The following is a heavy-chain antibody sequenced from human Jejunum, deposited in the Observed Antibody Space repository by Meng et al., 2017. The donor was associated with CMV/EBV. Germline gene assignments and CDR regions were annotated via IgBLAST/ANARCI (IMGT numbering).Heavy chain of an antibody. CDR3: VKNRGQVLAYGMDV. J-gene: IGHJ6*02. CDR2: LGGGGGIP. V-gene: IGHV3-23*01. D-gene: IGHD2-8*01. Sequence: SGFTFKNGGVSWVRQAPGKGLEWVASLGGGGGIPYYADSVKGRFTISNDNSQNTSYLQMNSLRVEDTALYYCVKNRGQVLAYGMDVWGQGTTVTVSS. CDR1: GFTFKNGG.